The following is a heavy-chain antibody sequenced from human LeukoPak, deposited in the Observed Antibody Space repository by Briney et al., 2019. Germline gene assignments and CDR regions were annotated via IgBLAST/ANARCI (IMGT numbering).Heavy chain of an antibody. J-gene: IGHJ4*02. CDR1: GFTVSSNY. V-gene: IGHV3-53*01. CDR3: AWSANYDFWSGYLGAFDY. CDR2: IYSGGST. D-gene: IGHD3-3*01. Sequence: GGSLRLSCSASGFTVSSNYMGWVRQAPGKGLEWVSVIYSGGSTYYADSVKGRFTISRDNSKNTLYLQMNSLRAEDTAVYYCAWSANYDFWSGYLGAFDYWGQATLVTVSS.